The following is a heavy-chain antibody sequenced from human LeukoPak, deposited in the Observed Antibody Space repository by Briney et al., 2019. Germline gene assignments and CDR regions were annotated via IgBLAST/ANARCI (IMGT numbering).Heavy chain of an antibody. CDR2: IYPGDSDT. D-gene: IGHD6-6*01. Sequence: GESRKISCQSSGYNFTPYWIVWERQMPGKGLEWMGIIYPGDSDTRYSPSFQGQVTISADKSISTAYLQWSSLKASDTAMYYCATSSSSSPDYFDYWGQGTLVTVSS. J-gene: IGHJ4*02. V-gene: IGHV5-51*01. CDR3: ATSSSSSPDYFDY. CDR1: GYNFTPYW.